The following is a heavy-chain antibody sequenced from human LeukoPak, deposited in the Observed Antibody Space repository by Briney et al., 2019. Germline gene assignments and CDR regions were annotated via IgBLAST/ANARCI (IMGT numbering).Heavy chain of an antibody. CDR3: ARASGSFDY. J-gene: IGHJ4*02. CDR1: GFTFSDFY. Sequence: GGSLRLSCAASGFTFSDFYMSWIRQAPGKGLEYISCITNSGSTMYYADSVKGRFTISRDNAKNSLYLQMNSLRAEDTAVYYCARASGSFDYWGQGTLVTVSS. D-gene: IGHD1-26*01. CDR2: ITNSGSTM. V-gene: IGHV3-11*04.